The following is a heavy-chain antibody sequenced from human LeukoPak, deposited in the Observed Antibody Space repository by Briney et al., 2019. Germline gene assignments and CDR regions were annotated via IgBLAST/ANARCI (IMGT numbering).Heavy chain of an antibody. CDR2: INPKTGDT. Sequence: ASVKVSCKASGYTFTDYYNHWVRQAPGQGLEWMGWINPKTGDTNFAQKFQGRVTMTRDTSISTAHMELRSLRSDDTAVYYCASKGAGLCFNTGCQGAFDIWGQGTMVTVSS. J-gene: IGHJ3*02. CDR1: GYTFTDYY. V-gene: IGHV1-2*02. D-gene: IGHD2-2*01. CDR3: ASKGAGLCFNTGCQGAFDI.